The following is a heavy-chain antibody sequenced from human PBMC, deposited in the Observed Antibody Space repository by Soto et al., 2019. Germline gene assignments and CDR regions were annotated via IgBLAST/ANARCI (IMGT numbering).Heavy chain of an antibody. CDR2: ISSSSSYI. CDR3: ARGGPTMVRGVIPSDV. Sequence: EVQLAESGGGLVKPGGSLRLSCAASGFTFSSYSMNWVRQAPGKGLEWVSSISSSSSYIYYADSVKGRFTISRDNAKNSLYLQMNSLRAEDTAVYYCARGGPTMVRGVIPSDVWGQGTTVTVSS. J-gene: IGHJ6*02. D-gene: IGHD3-10*01. V-gene: IGHV3-21*01. CDR1: GFTFSSYS.